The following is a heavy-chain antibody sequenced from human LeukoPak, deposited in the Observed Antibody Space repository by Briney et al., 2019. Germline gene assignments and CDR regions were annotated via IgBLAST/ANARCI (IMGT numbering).Heavy chain of an antibody. V-gene: IGHV1-69*13. CDR1: GGTVSSYA. D-gene: IGHD1-7*01. J-gene: IGHJ6*03. CDR2: IIPIVGTA. Sequence: GASVKVSCKASGGTVSSYAISWVRQAPGQGLEWMGGIIPIVGTAKYAQKFQGRVTITADESTSTAYMELRSLRSEDTAVYYRARDFGIGTTAATYMDVWGKGTTVTVSS. CDR3: ARDFGIGTTAATYMDV.